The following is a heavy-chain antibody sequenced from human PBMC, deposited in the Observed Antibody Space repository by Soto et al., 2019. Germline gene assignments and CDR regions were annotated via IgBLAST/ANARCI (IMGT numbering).Heavy chain of an antibody. Sequence: QVQLVQSGAEVKKPGSSVKVSCKASGGTFSNYAINWVRQAPGQGLEWMGGIIPIFGTANYAQKFQGRVTITADESTSTAYLDLSSLRSVDTAVYYCARPVEMATISRSYLFYWGQGTLVTVSS. V-gene: IGHV1-69*01. CDR3: ARPVEMATISRSYLFY. CDR2: IIPIFGTA. D-gene: IGHD5-12*01. J-gene: IGHJ4*02. CDR1: GGTFSNYA.